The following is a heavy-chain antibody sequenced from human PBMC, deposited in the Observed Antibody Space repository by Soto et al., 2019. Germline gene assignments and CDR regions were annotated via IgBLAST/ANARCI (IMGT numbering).Heavy chain of an antibody. Sequence: QVQLVQSGAEVKKPGASVKVSCKASGYTFTSYGIRWVRQAPGQGLEWMGWISAYNGNTKYAQKLQGRATMTTDTSTSTAEMELRSLRSDDTAVDYCGRDLGQQLFDYWGQGTLVTVSS. D-gene: IGHD6-13*01. V-gene: IGHV1-18*01. CDR3: GRDLGQQLFDY. J-gene: IGHJ4*02. CDR2: ISAYNGNT. CDR1: GYTFTSYG.